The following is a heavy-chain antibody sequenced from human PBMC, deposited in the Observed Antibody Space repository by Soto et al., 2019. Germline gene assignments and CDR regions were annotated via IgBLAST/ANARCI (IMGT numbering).Heavy chain of an antibody. CDR2: INDRGSI. Sequence: QVQLQQWGAGPLRPLETLSLTCGVSGGSFSGYYWAWIRQSPGKGLEWIGEINDRGSINYNPSLKSRVSISVDTSKNHFSLNLSSVTAADTAVYYCAREIHDILAGPPWVWYFYLWGRGTLVTVSS. CDR3: AREIHDILAGPPWVWYFYL. J-gene: IGHJ2*01. V-gene: IGHV4-34*01. CDR1: GGSFSGYY. D-gene: IGHD3-9*01.